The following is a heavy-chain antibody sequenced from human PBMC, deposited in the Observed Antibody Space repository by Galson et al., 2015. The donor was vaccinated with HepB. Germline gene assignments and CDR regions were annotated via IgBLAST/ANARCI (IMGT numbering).Heavy chain of an antibody. CDR1: GFTFTSYS. Sequence: SLRLSCAVSGFTFTSYSMDWVRQAPGKGLEWVAVISYDGNNKYYADSVRGRFTISRDNSKNTLYLQMDSLRAEDTAVYYCARAPPNLNTVYYYYFYAMDVWGQGTTVTVSS. J-gene: IGHJ6*02. D-gene: IGHD2-2*02. V-gene: IGHV3-30*04. CDR3: ARAPPNLNTVYYYYFYAMDV. CDR2: ISYDGNNK.